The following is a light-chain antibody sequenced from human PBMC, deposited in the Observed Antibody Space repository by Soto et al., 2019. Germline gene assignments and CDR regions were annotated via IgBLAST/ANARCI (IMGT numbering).Light chain of an antibody. V-gene: IGKV3-20*01. CDR1: QSVSSSY. J-gene: IGKJ4*01. Sequence: IVSTQSPGTLSLSPGERATLSCRASQSVSSSYLAWYQQKPGQAPRLLIYGASSRATGIPDRFSGSGSGTDFTLTISRLEPEDFAVYYCQQYGSSLALTFGGG. CDR2: GAS. CDR3: QQYGSSLALT.